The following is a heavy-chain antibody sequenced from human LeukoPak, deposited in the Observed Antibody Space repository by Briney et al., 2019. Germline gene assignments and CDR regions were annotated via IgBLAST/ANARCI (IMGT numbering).Heavy chain of an antibody. V-gene: IGHV3-74*01. CDR1: GFTFSSYW. D-gene: IGHD3-10*01. J-gene: IGHJ5*02. Sequence: GGSLRLSCAASGFTFSSYWMHWVRQAPGEGLMWVSRTNGDGSSTTYADSVKGRFTISRDNAENTLYLQMNSLRAEDTAVYFCARDLDGSGSYHWFDPWGQGTLVTVSS. CDR2: TNGDGSST. CDR3: ARDLDGSGSYHWFDP.